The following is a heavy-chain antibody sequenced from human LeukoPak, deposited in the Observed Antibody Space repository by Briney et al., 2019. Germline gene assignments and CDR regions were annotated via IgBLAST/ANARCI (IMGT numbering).Heavy chain of an antibody. D-gene: IGHD2-2*02. J-gene: IGHJ1*01. CDR1: GGTFSSYA. CDR2: IIPIFGTA. Sequence: SVKVCCKASGGTFSSYAISWVRQAPGQGLEWMGGIIPIFGTANYAQKFQGRVTITTDESTSTAYMELSSLRSEDTAVYYCARESVVPAAIRYFQHWGQGTQVTVSS. V-gene: IGHV1-69*05. CDR3: ARESVVPAAIRYFQH.